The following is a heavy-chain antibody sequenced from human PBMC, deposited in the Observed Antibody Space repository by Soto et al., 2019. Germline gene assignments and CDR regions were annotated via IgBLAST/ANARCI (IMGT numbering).Heavy chain of an antibody. J-gene: IGHJ5*02. CDR1: GFIFKDAW. CDR2: IKSKVHYETK. Sequence: GGSLRLSCIASGFIFKDAWMNWVRQTPGRGLEWVGRIKSKVHYETKEYAAPVKGRFTISRDDSKATLYLQMNSLKIEDTAASDCITDEPWQWPTWGQGNLVTVSS. CDR3: ITDEPWQWPT. V-gene: IGHV3-15*07. D-gene: IGHD6-19*01.